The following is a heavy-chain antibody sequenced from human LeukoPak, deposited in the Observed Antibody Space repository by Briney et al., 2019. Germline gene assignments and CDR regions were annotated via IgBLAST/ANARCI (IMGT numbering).Heavy chain of an antibody. Sequence: ASVKVSCKTSGYTFNAYYMHWVRQAPGQGLEWMGWINPNSGGSNYAQKFQGRVTMTSDTSINTAYMELSRLISDDTAVYYCAKGPRGDDYGDYWGQGTLVTVSS. J-gene: IGHJ4*02. CDR3: AKGPRGDDYGDY. V-gene: IGHV1-2*02. D-gene: IGHD2-21*01. CDR1: GYTFNAYY. CDR2: INPNSGGS.